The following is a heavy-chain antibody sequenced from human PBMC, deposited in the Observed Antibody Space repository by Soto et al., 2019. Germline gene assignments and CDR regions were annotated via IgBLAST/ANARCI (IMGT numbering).Heavy chain of an antibody. D-gene: IGHD1-26*01. V-gene: IGHV3-53*01. Sequence: GGSLRLSCAASGFTVSSNYMSWVRQAPGKGLEWVSVIYSGGSTYYADSVKDRFTISRDNSKNTLYLQMNSLRAEDTAVYYCARDRPSRYSGSYYYYYGMDVWGQGTTVTVSS. CDR2: IYSGGST. J-gene: IGHJ6*02. CDR1: GFTVSSNY. CDR3: ARDRPSRYSGSYYYYYGMDV.